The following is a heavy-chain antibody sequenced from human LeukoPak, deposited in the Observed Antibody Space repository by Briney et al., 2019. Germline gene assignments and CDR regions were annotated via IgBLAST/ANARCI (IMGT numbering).Heavy chain of an antibody. CDR1: GGSVSSRSYY. V-gene: IGHV4-61*02. Sequence: PSQTLSLTCTVSGGSVSSRSYYWSWIRQPAGKGLEWIGRIYTSGSTNYNPSLKSRVTISVDTSKNQFSLKLSSVTAADTAVYYCASCHNFGYYYYYMDVWGKGTTVTVSS. D-gene: IGHD3-10*01. J-gene: IGHJ6*03. CDR3: ASCHNFGYYYYYMDV. CDR2: IYTSGST.